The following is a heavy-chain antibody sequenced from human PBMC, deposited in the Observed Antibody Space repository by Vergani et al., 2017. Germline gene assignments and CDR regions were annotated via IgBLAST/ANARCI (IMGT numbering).Heavy chain of an antibody. V-gene: IGHV4-61*02. J-gene: IGHJ4*02. Sequence: QVKLQESGPGLLKPSQTLSLTCTVSGESIRSGSHYWSWIRQPAGKGPEWIGHIHTGGSTDLNPSFKTRVSISVDTSKSQFSLKLNSVTFADTAVYYCASSRPYFNSCSCPAIWGQGTLVTVSS. CDR3: ASSRPYFNSCSCPAI. CDR1: GESIRSGSHY. CDR2: IHTGGST. D-gene: IGHD2-2*01.